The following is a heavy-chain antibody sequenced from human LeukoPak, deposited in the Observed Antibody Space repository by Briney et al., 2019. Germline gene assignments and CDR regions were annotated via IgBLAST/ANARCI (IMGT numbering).Heavy chain of an antibody. CDR2: INAGNGNT. Sequence: VASVKVSCKASGYTFTSYAMHWVRQAPGQRLEWMGWINAGNGNTKYSQKFQGRVTITRDTSASTAYMELSSPRSEDTAVYYCARPPYSSGWYPYYFDYWGQGTLVTVSS. V-gene: IGHV1-3*01. CDR1: GYTFTSYA. D-gene: IGHD6-19*01. CDR3: ARPPYSSGWYPYYFDY. J-gene: IGHJ4*02.